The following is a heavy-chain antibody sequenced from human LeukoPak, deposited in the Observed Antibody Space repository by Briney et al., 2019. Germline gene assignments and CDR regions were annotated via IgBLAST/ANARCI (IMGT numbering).Heavy chain of an antibody. V-gene: IGHV4-61*02. CDR1: GGSISSGSYY. Sequence: PSETLSLTCTVSGGSISSGSYYWSWIRQPAGKGLEWIGRIYTSGSTNYNPSLKSRVTISVDTSKNQFSLKLSSVTAADTAVYYCERDDSSGSVSFDYWGQGTLVTVSS. CDR2: IYTSGST. D-gene: IGHD3-22*01. J-gene: IGHJ4*02. CDR3: ERDDSSGSVSFDY.